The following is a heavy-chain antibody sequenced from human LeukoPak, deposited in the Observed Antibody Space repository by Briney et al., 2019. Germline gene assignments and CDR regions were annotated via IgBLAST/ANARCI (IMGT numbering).Heavy chain of an antibody. Sequence: SSQTLSLTCAVSGGSISIGGYSWSWIRQPPGKGLEWLGDIYDSGSTYYNPSLKSRVTISLDRSKNQFSLNLSSVTAADTAVYYCARESIGDCYFDYWGQGNLVTVSS. CDR2: IYDSGST. J-gene: IGHJ4*02. CDR1: GGSISIGGYS. V-gene: IGHV4-30-2*01. D-gene: IGHD3-10*01. CDR3: ARESIGDCYFDY.